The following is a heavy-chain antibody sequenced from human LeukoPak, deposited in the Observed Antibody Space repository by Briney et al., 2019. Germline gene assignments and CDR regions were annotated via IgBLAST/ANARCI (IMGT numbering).Heavy chain of an antibody. D-gene: IGHD3-16*01. CDR1: GYTFTSYG. J-gene: IGHJ4*02. CDR3: VRDVGRSYDLDY. CDR2: ISAYNGNT. Sequence: GASVKVSCKASGYTFTSYGISWVRQAPGQGLEWMGWISAYNGNTDYAQSLQGRVIMTIDTSTSTVYMELRSLRSDDTAVYYCVRDVGRSYDLDYWGQGTLVTVSS. V-gene: IGHV1-18*01.